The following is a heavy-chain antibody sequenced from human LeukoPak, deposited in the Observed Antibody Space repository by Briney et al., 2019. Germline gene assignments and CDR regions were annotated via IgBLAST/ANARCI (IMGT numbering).Heavy chain of an antibody. J-gene: IGHJ5*02. CDR2: IYYSGST. D-gene: IGHD3-16*01. V-gene: IGHV4-39*07. Sequence: SETLSLTCTVSGGSISSSSYYWGWIRQPPGKGLEWIGSIYYSGSTYYNPSLKSRVTISVDTSKNQFSLKLSSVTAADTAVYYCAGRWGVKGKKIDPWGQGTLVTVSS. CDR3: AGRWGVKGKKIDP. CDR1: GGSISSSSYY.